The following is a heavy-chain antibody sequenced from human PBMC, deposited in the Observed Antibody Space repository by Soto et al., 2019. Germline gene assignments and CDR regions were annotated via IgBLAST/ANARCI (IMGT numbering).Heavy chain of an antibody. D-gene: IGHD4-17*01. Sequence: SQTLSLTCAVPGTSFSDFAWNWFRQSPGKGLEWIGEIFYTGSSNYRPSLKSRVTMSADTSKNHFSLSLSEVTAADTGVYYCARRENGDYINFFDSWGQGTLVTVSS. CDR2: IFYTGSS. CDR3: ARRENGDYINFFDS. J-gene: IGHJ4*02. V-gene: IGHV4-34*12. CDR1: GTSFSDFA.